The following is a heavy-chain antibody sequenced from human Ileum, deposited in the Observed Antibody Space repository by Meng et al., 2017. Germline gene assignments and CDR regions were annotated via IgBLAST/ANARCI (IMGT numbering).Heavy chain of an antibody. J-gene: IGHJ5*02. V-gene: IGHV4-61*01. CDR2: VYNTGNT. D-gene: IGHD6-19*01. Sequence: PQESGPGVVVPLGTLSLTCTVAGGAVSSANPYWSWIRQTPGKGLEWIGYVYNTGNTNSNPSLRSRLTMSVDTSNSQFSLKLTSVTAADTAVYYCARGGGGGWPNWFDPWGQGTLVTVSS. CDR3: ARGGGGGWPNWFDP. CDR1: GGAVSSANPY.